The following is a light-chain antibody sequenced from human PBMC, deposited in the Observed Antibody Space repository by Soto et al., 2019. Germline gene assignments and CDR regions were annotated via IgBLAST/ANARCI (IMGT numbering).Light chain of an antibody. V-gene: IGLV2-14*03. Sequence: QSALTQPASVSESPGQSITVSCTGTSSDVGGYNYVSWYQHHPGKAPKLMIYDVSDRPSGVSNRFSGSKSGNTAALTISGLPAEDEADYYCSSYSSSSTLYVFGTGTKLTVL. J-gene: IGLJ1*01. CDR2: DVS. CDR1: SSDVGGYNY. CDR3: SSYSSSSTLYV.